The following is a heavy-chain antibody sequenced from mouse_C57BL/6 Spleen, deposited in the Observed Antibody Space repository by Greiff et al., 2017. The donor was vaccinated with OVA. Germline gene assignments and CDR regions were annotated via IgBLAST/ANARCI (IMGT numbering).Heavy chain of an antibody. V-gene: IGHV1-39*01. CDR2: INPNYGTT. CDR1: GYSFTDYT. Sequence: VQLKESGPELVKPGASVKISCKASGYSFTDYTMNWVKQSNGKSLEWIGVINPNYGTTSYNQKFKGKATLTVDQSSSTAYMQLNSLTSDDSAVYSCARHYDSAWFAYWGKGTLVTVSA. CDR3: ARHYDSAWFAY. D-gene: IGHD2-4*01. J-gene: IGHJ3*01.